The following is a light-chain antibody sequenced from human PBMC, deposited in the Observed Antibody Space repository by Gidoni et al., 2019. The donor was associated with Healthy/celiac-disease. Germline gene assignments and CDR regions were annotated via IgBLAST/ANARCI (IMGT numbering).Light chain of an antibody. J-gene: IGKJ2*01. CDR1: PSILHSNGYNY. V-gene: IGKV2-28*01. Sequence: DMVMTQSPLSLPVTPVEPASISCRSSPSILHSNGYNYLDWYLQKPGQAPQLLIYLGSNRASGVPDRFSGSGSGTDFTLKISRVEAEDVGVYYCMQALQTPNTFGQGIKLEIK. CDR2: LGS. CDR3: MQALQTPNT.